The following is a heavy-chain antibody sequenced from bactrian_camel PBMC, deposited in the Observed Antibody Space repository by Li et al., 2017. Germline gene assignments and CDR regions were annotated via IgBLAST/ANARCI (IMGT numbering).Heavy chain of an antibody. CDR2: LKDDGRA. D-gene: IGHD2*01. V-gene: IGHV3S40*01. J-gene: IGHJ6*01. CDR3: AADPRRSGSWFFAY. Sequence: DVQLVESGGGLVRPGGSLRIACAASGFPFSTYGYDIHWVRQAPGKGLEWVAVLKDDGRAYYADSVKGRFTISRSNALSTLYLQMNILKTEDTAVYYCAADPRRSGSWFFAYWGQGTQVTVS. CDR1: GFPFSTYGYD.